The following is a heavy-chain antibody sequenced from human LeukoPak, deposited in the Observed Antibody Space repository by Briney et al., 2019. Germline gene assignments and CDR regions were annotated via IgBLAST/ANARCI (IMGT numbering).Heavy chain of an antibody. CDR3: ALRPKAGLNWFDP. J-gene: IGHJ5*02. Sequence: SGPTLLQPTPTLTLTFTFSGFSLATRGLGVGWIRQPPVEALEWLALIYWNDDKRYSPSLKTRLTINKDTSKNQVVLTMTNMDPVDTATYYCALRPKAGLNWFDPWGQGTRVTVAS. CDR1: GFSLATRGLG. V-gene: IGHV2-5*01. CDR2: IYWNDDK.